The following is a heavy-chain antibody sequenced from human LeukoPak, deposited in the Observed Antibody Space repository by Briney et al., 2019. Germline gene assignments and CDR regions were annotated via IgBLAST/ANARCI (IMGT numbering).Heavy chain of an antibody. Sequence: ASVKVSCKASGYTFTSYVIHWMRQAPGQRLEWMGWINAGNGNTKYSQELQDRVTITRDTSASTAYMELSSLRSEDMAVYYCARARYESRIWPKSRYDYYHYMDVWGKGTTVTVSS. CDR1: GYTFTSYV. V-gene: IGHV1-3*03. J-gene: IGHJ6*03. CDR2: INAGNGNT. CDR3: ARARYESRIWPKSRYDYYHYMDV. D-gene: IGHD3-3*01.